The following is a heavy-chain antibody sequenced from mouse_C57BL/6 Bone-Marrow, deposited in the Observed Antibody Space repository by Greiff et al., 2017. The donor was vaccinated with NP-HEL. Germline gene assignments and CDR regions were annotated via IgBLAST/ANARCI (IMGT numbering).Heavy chain of an antibody. Sequence: QVQLQQPGTELVKPGASVKLSCKASGYTFTSYWMHWVKQRPGQGLEWIGNINPSNGGTNYNEKFKSKATLTVDKSSSTAYMQHSSLTSEDSAVYYCARSKYYGNYPVLSFDYWGQGTTLTVSS. CDR2: INPSNGGT. CDR1: GYTFTSYW. CDR3: ARSKYYGNYPVLSFDY. J-gene: IGHJ2*01. V-gene: IGHV1-53*01. D-gene: IGHD2-1*01.